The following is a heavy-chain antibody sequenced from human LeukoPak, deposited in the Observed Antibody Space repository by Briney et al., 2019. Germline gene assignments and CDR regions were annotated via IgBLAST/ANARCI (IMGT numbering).Heavy chain of an antibody. CDR2: IYYSGST. V-gene: IGHV4-30-4*01. Sequence: PSETLSLTCTVSGGSISSGNYYWSWIRQPPGKGLEWIGYIYYSGSTYYNTSLKSRVTISVDTSKNQFSLKLSSVTDADTAVYYCAGVAYSGYGNYFDYWGQGTLVTVSS. J-gene: IGHJ4*02. CDR1: GGSISSGNYY. CDR3: AGVAYSGYGNYFDY. D-gene: IGHD5-12*01.